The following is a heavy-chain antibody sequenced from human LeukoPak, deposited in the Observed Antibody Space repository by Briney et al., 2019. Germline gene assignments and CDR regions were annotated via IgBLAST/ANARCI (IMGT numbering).Heavy chain of an antibody. J-gene: IGHJ6*02. Sequence: SETLSLTCTVSGGSISSYYWSWIRQPPGKGLEWIGYIYYSGSTNYNPSLKSRVTISVDTSKNQFSLKLSSVTAADTAVYYCARDRVYSSNNKRRGGRYYYGMDVWAKGPRSPSP. D-gene: IGHD6-13*01. CDR3: ARDRVYSSNNKRRGGRYYYGMDV. CDR1: GGSISSYY. V-gene: IGHV4-59*01. CDR2: IYYSGST.